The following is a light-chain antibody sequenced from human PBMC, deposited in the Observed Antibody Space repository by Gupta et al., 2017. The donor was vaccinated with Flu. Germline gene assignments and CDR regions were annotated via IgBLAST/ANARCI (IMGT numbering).Light chain of an antibody. V-gene: IGLV2-14*01. CDR2: EVS. CDR3: CSDTTSDTLV. Sequence: QSALTQPASVSGSPGQSITVSCTGTSNDVGGYNFVSWYQQHPGKAPRLLIYEVSNRPSGVSNRFSGSKSGNTASLTISGLKAEDEGNYYCCSDTTSDTLVFGGGTKVTVL. CDR1: SNDVGGYNF. J-gene: IGLJ3*02.